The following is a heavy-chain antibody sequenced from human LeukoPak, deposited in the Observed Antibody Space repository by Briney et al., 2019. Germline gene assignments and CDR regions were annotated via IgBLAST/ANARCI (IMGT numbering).Heavy chain of an antibody. V-gene: IGHV2-5*02. D-gene: IGHD2-8*02. J-gene: IGHJ5*02. CDR2: ISWDDNK. CDR3: SRRIVGGVDFFDP. Sequence: WIRQPPGKALESLALISWDDNKYYSPSLESRLTIAKDTSKNQVVLVMTDMDPVDTATYHCSRRIVGGVDFFDPWGMGVLVTVSS.